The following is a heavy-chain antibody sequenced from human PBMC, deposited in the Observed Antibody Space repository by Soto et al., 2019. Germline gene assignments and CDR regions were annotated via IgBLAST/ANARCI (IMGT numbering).Heavy chain of an antibody. D-gene: IGHD1-26*01. CDR1: EFTFSSYA. J-gene: IGHJ4*02. Sequence: GGSLRLSCAASEFTFSSYAMHWVRQAPGKGLEWVAVISYDGSNKYYADSVKGRFTISRDNSKNTLYLQMNSLRAEDTAVYYCARSPTSGSYSYYFDYWGQGTLVTVSS. CDR2: ISYDGSNK. V-gene: IGHV3-30-3*01. CDR3: ARSPTSGSYSYYFDY.